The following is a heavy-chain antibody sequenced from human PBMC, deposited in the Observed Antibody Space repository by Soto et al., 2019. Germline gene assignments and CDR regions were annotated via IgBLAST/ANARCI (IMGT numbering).Heavy chain of an antibody. CDR3: ARRTQIGYCSGGSCYRTGNYYYGMDV. D-gene: IGHD2-15*01. J-gene: IGHJ6*02. Sequence: GASVKISCKGSGYSFTIYWIGWERQMQGKGLEWMGIIYPGDADTRYSPSFQGQVTIAADKSISTAYLQWSSLKASDTAMYYCARRTQIGYCSGGSCYRTGNYYYGMDVWGQGTTVTVSS. V-gene: IGHV5-51*01. CDR2: IYPGDADT. CDR1: GYSFTIYW.